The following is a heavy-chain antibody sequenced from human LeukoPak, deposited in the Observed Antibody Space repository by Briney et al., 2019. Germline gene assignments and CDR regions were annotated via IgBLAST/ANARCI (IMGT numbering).Heavy chain of an antibody. CDR2: IDDSGKT. CDR1: GASISGGGYY. D-gene: IGHD3-22*01. J-gene: IGHJ4*02. Sequence: PSQTLSLTCTVSGASISGGGYYWSWIRQHPGKGLEWIGFIDDSGKTYCIPSLRSRVSMSVDTSKKQFSLRLNSVTAADTAVYYCARDQGGYDSSAFDFRGQGILVIISS. CDR3: ARDQGGYDSSAFDF. V-gene: IGHV4-31*03.